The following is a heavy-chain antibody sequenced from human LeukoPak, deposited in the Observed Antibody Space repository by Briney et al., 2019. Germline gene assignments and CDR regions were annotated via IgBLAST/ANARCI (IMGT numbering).Heavy chain of an antibody. D-gene: IGHD3-16*01. V-gene: IGHV3-11*04. Sequence: GGSLRLSCAASGFTFSDYYMSWIRQAPGKGLEWVSTIKGIGPTTYYADSLKGRFTISRGNAKNSLFLQMSSLRADDTAIYYCARAGELRYMDVWGKGTAVTVSS. J-gene: IGHJ6*03. CDR3: ARAGELRYMDV. CDR2: IKGIGPTT. CDR1: GFTFSDYY.